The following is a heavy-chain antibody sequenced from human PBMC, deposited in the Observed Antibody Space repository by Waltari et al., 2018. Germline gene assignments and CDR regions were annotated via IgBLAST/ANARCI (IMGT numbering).Heavy chain of an antibody. CDR2: MYSGGST. J-gene: IGHJ4*02. V-gene: IGHV3-66*01. D-gene: IGHD1-1*01. CDR3: ATDRMSTTAFDY. Sequence: EVQLVQSGGGLVQPGGSLSLSCFVSGFSVTTNYMPWVRQAPGKGLEWVSTMYSGGSTYYADSVKGRLTISRDTSTNMVYLHMTNLRVEDTAVYYCATDRMSTTAFDYWGQGTLVTVSS. CDR1: GFSVTTNY.